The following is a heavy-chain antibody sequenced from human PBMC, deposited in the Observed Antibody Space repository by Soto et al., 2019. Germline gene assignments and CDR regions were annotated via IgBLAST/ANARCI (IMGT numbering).Heavy chain of an antibody. Sequence: GASVKVSCKASGYPFSGYYMHWVRQAPGQGPEWMGWMNPNSGNTGYAQKFQGRVSMTRNTSITTAYLELSSLRSDDTAIYYCARMATSGTLNWFDPWGQGTLVTVSS. V-gene: IGHV1-8*02. CDR1: GYPFSGYY. J-gene: IGHJ5*02. CDR2: MNPNSGNT. CDR3: ARMATSGTLNWFDP.